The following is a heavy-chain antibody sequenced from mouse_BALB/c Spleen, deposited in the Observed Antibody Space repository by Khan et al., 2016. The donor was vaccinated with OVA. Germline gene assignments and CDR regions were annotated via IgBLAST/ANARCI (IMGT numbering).Heavy chain of an antibody. D-gene: IGHD2-14*01. CDR2: IIYTGYT. J-gene: IGHJ3*01. CDR3: ARSTYRYACVY. CDR1: GDSITTGY. Sequence: EVQLQESGPSLVKPSQTLSLTCSVTGDSITTGYWNWIRKFPGNKLEYMGYIIYTGYTYYNPSLKSRISITRHTSNNQYYLQLNSVTDEYTATYYCARSTYRYACVYWGQGTLVTVSA. V-gene: IGHV3-8*02.